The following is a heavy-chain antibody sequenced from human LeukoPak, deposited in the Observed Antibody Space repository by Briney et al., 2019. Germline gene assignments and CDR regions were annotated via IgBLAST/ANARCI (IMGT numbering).Heavy chain of an antibody. D-gene: IGHD6-19*01. CDR1: VSTFTTYG. Sequence: GSLRLSCAASVSTFTTYGMHWVRQAPGQGLEWVAFIQYDGSNKYYADSVKGRFTISRDNSKSTLYLQMNSLRPEDTAVYYCTKEGRPGWYLFDYWGQGTLVTVSS. V-gene: IGHV3-30*02. CDR3: TKEGRPGWYLFDY. CDR2: IQYDGSNK. J-gene: IGHJ4*02.